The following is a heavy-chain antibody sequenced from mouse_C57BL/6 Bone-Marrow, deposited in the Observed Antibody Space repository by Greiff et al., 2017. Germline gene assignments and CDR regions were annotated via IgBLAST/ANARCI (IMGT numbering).Heavy chain of an antibody. Sequence: QVQLQQSGPELVKPGASVKISCKASGYTFTDYYINWVKQRPGKGLEWIGWIFPGSGSTYYNEKFKGKATITVDKSSSTAYLLISSLTSEDSAVYVCARDGYLYALDYWGQGTSVTVSS. V-gene: IGHV1-75*01. J-gene: IGHJ4*01. CDR2: IFPGSGST. D-gene: IGHD2-2*01. CDR1: GYTFTDYY. CDR3: ARDGYLYALDY.